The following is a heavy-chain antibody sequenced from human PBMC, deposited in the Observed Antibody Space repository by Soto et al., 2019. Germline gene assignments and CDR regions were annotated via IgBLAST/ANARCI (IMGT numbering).Heavy chain of an antibody. CDR2: IIPIFTTT. J-gene: IGHJ3*02. CDR1: GGTFSNHA. Sequence: ASVKVSCKASGGTFSNHAINWVRQAPGQGLEWMGRIIPIFTTTNYAQNFQGRVTITADESTFTAYMELTSLKHDDTAVYYCAREVAADGTFREDVFDIWGQGTMVTVSS. V-gene: IGHV1-69*13. D-gene: IGHD6-13*01. CDR3: AREVAADGTFREDVFDI.